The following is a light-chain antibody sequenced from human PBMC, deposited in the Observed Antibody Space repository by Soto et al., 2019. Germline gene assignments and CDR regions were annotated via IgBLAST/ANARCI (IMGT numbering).Light chain of an antibody. V-gene: IGKV3D-15*01. CDR1: QSISDT. Sequence: EIVMTQSPVTLSVSPGGRVTLSCRASQSISDTIAWYQQKPGQAPRLLIYGASTRATGIPDRFSGSGSGTDFTLTISGLAPEDFAVYYCQHYDSLPHTFGQGTKL. J-gene: IGKJ2*01. CDR2: GAS. CDR3: QHYDSLPHT.